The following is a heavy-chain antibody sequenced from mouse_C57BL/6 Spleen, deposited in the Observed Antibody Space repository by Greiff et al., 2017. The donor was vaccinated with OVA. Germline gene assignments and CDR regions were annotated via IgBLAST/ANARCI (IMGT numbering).Heavy chain of an antibody. V-gene: IGHV5-6*01. CDR2: ISSGGSYT. CDR3: ARLNWDGYAMDY. J-gene: IGHJ4*01. CDR1: GFTFSSYG. Sequence: EVKLMESGGDLVKPGGSLKLSCAASGFTFSSYGMSWVRQTPDKRLEWVATISSGGSYTYYPDSVKGRFTISRDNAKNTLYLQMSSLKSEDTAMYYCARLNWDGYAMDYWGQGTSVTVSS. D-gene: IGHD4-1*01.